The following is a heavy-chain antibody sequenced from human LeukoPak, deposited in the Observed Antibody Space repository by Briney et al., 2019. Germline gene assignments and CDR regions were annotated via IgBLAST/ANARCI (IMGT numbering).Heavy chain of an antibody. D-gene: IGHD5-18*01. CDR2: INRDGSRT. Sequence: GGSLRLSCAASGFTSSNHWMHWVRQAPGKGLMWISRINRDGSRTDYADSVKGRFTISRDDAKNTLYLQVNSLRAEDTAVYFCARGGSDTAMAHDYWGQGTLVTVSS. V-gene: IGHV3-74*01. J-gene: IGHJ4*02. CDR3: ARGGSDTAMAHDY. CDR1: GFTSSNHW.